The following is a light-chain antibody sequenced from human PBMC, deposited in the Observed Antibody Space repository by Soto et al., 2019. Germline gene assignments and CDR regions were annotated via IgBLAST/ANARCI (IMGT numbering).Light chain of an antibody. CDR1: SSDVGGYNY. V-gene: IGLV2-11*01. Sequence: QSALTQPRSVSGSPGQSVTISCTGTSSDVGGYNYVSWYQQHPGKAPKLMIYDVSKRPSGVPDRFSGSKSGNTASLTISGLQAEDEADYYCCSYAGSYHVVFGGGTQVTVL. J-gene: IGLJ2*01. CDR3: CSYAGSYHVV. CDR2: DVS.